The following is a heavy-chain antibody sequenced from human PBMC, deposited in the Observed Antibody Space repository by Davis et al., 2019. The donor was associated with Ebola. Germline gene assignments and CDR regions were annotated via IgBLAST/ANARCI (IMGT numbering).Heavy chain of an antibody. V-gene: IGHV3-23*01. CDR2: ISGSGGST. CDR1: GFTFSSYA. CDR3: AKPVVPAATAYYYYYMDV. J-gene: IGHJ6*03. Sequence: GESLKISCAASGFTFSSYAMSWVRQAPGKGLEWVSAISGSGGSTYYADSVKGRFTISRDNSKNTLYLQMNSLRAEDTAVYYCAKPVVPAATAYYYYYMDVWGKGTTVTVSS. D-gene: IGHD2-2*01.